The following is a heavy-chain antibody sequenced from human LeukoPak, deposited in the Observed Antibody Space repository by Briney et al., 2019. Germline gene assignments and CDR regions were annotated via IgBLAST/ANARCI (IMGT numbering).Heavy chain of an antibody. CDR1: GFTFSSYS. V-gene: IGHV3-21*01. D-gene: IGHD5-18*01. Sequence: GGSLRLSCAASGFTFSSYSMNWVRQAPGKGLEWVSSIGSSSSYIYYADSVKGRFTISRDNAKNSLYLQMNSLRAEDTAVYYCARESGYSYGYYFDCWGQGTLVAVSS. CDR3: ARESGYSYGYYFDC. J-gene: IGHJ4*02. CDR2: IGSSSSYI.